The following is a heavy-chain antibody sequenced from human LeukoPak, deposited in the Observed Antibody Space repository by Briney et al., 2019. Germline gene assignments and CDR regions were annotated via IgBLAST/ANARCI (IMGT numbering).Heavy chain of an antibody. Sequence: GGSLRLSCAASGFNFDDYAMHWVRQAPGKGLEWVSGISYNSGTTGYADSVKGRFTISRDNAKNSLYLQMNSLRAEDTAVYYCARGLQPGGVDYWGQGTLVTVSS. V-gene: IGHV3-9*01. J-gene: IGHJ4*02. CDR2: ISYNSGTT. CDR3: ARGLQPGGVDY. D-gene: IGHD2-21*01. CDR1: GFNFDDYA.